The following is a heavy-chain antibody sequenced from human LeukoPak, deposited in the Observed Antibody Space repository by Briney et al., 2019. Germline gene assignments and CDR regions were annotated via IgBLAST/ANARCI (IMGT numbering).Heavy chain of an antibody. CDR1: GFTFSNAW. D-gene: IGHD3-22*01. CDR3: TKSDGSGLIRI. Sequence: GSLRLSCAASGFTFSNAWMNWVRQAPGKGLEWVGNIYYTGNTYYNPSLKSRVTISLDTSKNQFSLKVISMTAADTAVYYCTKSDGSGLIRICGRGTMVTVSS. V-gene: IGHV4-4*02. J-gene: IGHJ3*02. CDR2: IYYTGNT.